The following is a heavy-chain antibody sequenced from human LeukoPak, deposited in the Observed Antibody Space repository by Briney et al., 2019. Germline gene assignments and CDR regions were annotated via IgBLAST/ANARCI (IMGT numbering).Heavy chain of an antibody. V-gene: IGHV1-18*04. J-gene: IGHJ4*02. CDR3: ARDVLNRCIGGICPIDD. CDR2: ISTYDGDT. D-gene: IGHD2-15*01. Sequence: ASVKVSYKASGYTFTIYGITGVRQAPGQGREGMGWISTYDGDTYYTQKFQGRVTMTRDTSTSTAYMELRGLRSDDTALYYCARDVLNRCIGGICPIDDWGQGTLVTVSS. CDR1: GYTFTIYG.